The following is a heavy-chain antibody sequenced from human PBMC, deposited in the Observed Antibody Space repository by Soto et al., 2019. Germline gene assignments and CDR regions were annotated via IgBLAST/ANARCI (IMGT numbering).Heavy chain of an antibody. CDR3: ARSPAYGDYANLDT. CDR2: IHSTRSP. V-gene: IGHV4-4*07. Sequence: PSETLSLTCTVSGDSVSKYYCNWTRQPAGKGLERIGRIHSTRSPNYNPSLNIRGTMSVYTAKNQFSLKLNLTSVTAADTAVYYCARSPAYGDYANLDTWGQGTLVTVSS. J-gene: IGHJ5*02. D-gene: IGHD4-17*01. CDR1: GDSVSKYY.